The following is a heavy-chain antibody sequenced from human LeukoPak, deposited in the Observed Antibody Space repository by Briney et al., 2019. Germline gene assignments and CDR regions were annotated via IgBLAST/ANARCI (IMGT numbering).Heavy chain of an antibody. CDR2: ISGSGGST. J-gene: IGHJ5*02. CDR1: GFTFSSYA. D-gene: IGHD2-15*01. CDR3: AKDQRFCSGGYCYGWFDP. Sequence: PGGSLRLSCAASGFTFSSYAISWVRQAPGKGLEWVSAISGSGGSTNYADSVKGRFTIPRDNSKNTVSLQMNGLRAEDTALYYCAKDQRFCSGGYCYGWFDPWGQGNLVTVSS. V-gene: IGHV3-23*01.